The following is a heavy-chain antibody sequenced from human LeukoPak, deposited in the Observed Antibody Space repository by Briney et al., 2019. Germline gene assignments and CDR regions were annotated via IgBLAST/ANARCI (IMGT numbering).Heavy chain of an antibody. CDR2: IGTDDNT. V-gene: IGHV3-13*01. CDR3: ARGSGGGSTYDY. CDR1: GFTFKRFD. Sequence: GGSLRLSCAASGFTFKRFDMHWVRQATGKGLEWVSAIGTDDNTYYIDSVKGRFTISRENSKNSLYLQMNSLRAGDTAVYYCARGSGGGSTYDYWGQGTLVTVSS. J-gene: IGHJ4*02. D-gene: IGHD1-26*01.